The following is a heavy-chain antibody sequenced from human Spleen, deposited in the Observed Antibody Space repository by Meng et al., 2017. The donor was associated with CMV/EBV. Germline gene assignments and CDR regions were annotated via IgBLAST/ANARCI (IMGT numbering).Heavy chain of an antibody. Sequence: GGSLRLSCAASGFTFSSYWMSWVRQAPGKGLQWVGNIKEDGSENNYLDSVKGRFTISRDNAKNSVYLHMSSLRAEDTAMYYCARDFGWLQHDYWGRGTLVTVSS. V-gene: IGHV3-7*01. CDR1: GFTFSSYW. CDR2: IKEDGSEN. CDR3: ARDFGWLQHDY. D-gene: IGHD5-24*01. J-gene: IGHJ4*02.